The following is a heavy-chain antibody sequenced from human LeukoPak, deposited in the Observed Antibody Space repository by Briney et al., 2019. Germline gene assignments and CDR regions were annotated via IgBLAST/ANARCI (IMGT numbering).Heavy chain of an antibody. D-gene: IGHD1-26*01. V-gene: IGHV3-64D*06. CDR1: GFTFSTYA. CDR3: EKATYSGTFDY. J-gene: IGHJ4*02. Sequence: GGSLRLSCSASGFTFSTYALHWVRQAPGKGLEYVSAISDNGGSTYYADSVKGRFMVSRDNSKNTLYLQMSSLRPEDTAVYYCEKATYSGTFDYWGQGTLVTVSS. CDR2: ISDNGGST.